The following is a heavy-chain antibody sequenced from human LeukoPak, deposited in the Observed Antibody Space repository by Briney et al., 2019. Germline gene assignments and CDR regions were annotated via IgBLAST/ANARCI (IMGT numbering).Heavy chain of an antibody. V-gene: IGHV3-48*03. J-gene: IGHJ5*02. CDR1: GFTFSSYE. CDR3: ARALYYDFRSAYSFYNWFDP. Sequence: RGSLRLSSAASGFTFSSYEMNWVRPAPGKGLEWGSYISSIGSTIYYADSVKGRFTISRDNAKNSLYLKMNSLTAEDTAVYYCARALYYDFRSAYSFYNWFDPWGQGTLVTVSS. CDR2: ISSIGSTI. D-gene: IGHD3-3*01.